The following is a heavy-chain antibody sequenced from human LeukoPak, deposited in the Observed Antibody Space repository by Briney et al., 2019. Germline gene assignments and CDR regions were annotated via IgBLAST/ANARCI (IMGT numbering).Heavy chain of an antibody. CDR3: AKGGPAYYDFWSGYPDY. Sequence: GGSLRLSCTASGFTFSSYGMHWVRQAPGKGLEWVAFIRSDVSKKNYADSVKGRFTISRDNSKTTLYLQMNSLRAEDTAVYYCAKGGPAYYDFWSGYPDYWDQGTLVTVSS. D-gene: IGHD3-3*01. J-gene: IGHJ4*02. V-gene: IGHV3-30*02. CDR2: IRSDVSKK. CDR1: GFTFSSYG.